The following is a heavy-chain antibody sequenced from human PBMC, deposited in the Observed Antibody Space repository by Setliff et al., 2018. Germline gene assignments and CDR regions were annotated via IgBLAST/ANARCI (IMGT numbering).Heavy chain of an antibody. V-gene: IGHV4-59*01. J-gene: IGHJ3*01. CDR1: GDSINNFY. CDR3: ARAPLDYSSRAFDF. Sequence: PSETLSLTCSVSGDSINNFYWNWIRQSPGTGLEWIGYIFSDGTTYYNPSLKSRVAMSVDTSKKQFSLSLSAVTAADTAKYYCARAPLDYSSRAFDFWGQGKMVTVSS. D-gene: IGHD2-15*01. CDR2: IFSDGTT.